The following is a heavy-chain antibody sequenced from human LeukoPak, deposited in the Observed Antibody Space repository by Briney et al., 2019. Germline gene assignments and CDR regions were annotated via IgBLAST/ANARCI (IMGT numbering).Heavy chain of an antibody. Sequence: PGGSLRLSCAASGFTFSSFVMSWVRQAPGKGLEWVSSISSSGDSTYYADSVKGRFTISRDNSKNTLYPQMNSLRAEDTAVYYCTRSSSWSGDYWGQGTLVTVSS. CDR3: TRSSSWSGDY. CDR1: GFTFSSFV. D-gene: IGHD6-13*01. J-gene: IGHJ4*02. V-gene: IGHV3-23*01. CDR2: ISSSGDST.